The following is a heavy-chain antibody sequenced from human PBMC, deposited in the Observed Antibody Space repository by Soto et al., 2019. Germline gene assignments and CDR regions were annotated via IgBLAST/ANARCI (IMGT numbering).Heavy chain of an antibody. J-gene: IGHJ4*02. CDR3: ARAVAVPADFDY. V-gene: IGHV1-3*05. CDR1: GYTFTGYA. Sequence: QVQLVQSGAEEKKPGASVKVSCKASGYTFTGYAMHWVRQAPGQRLEWMGWINAGNGNTKYSQKFQGRVTITRETSAGPAYMELSSLRSEDTAVYYCARAVAVPADFDYWGQGTLVTVSS. CDR2: INAGNGNT. D-gene: IGHD6-19*01.